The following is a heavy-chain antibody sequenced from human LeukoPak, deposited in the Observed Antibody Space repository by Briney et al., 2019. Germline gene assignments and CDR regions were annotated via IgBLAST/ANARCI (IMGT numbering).Heavy chain of an antibody. CDR3: ARGYHDYSRYTLGY. V-gene: IGHV3-74*01. D-gene: IGHD4-11*01. CDR1: GFTFSSFW. CDR2: ITSDGTTT. Sequence: GGSLRLSCTASGFTFSSFWMHWVRQAPGKGLEWVSHITSDGTTTSYADSVKGRFTISRDNAKNTLYLQTNSRRAEDTAVYHCARGYHDYSRYTLGYWGQGTLVTVSS. J-gene: IGHJ4*02.